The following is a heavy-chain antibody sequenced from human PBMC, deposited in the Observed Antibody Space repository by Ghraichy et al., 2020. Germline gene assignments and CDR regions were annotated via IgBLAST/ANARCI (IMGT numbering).Heavy chain of an antibody. CDR3: ARDLITFGGVIGNWGYYFDY. J-gene: IGHJ4*02. D-gene: IGHD3-16*02. CDR2: INPSGGST. V-gene: IGHV1-46*01. Sequence: ASVKVSCKASGYTFTSYYMHWVRQAPGQGLEWMGIINPSGGSTSYAQKFQGRVTMTRDTSTSTVYMELSSLRSEDTAVYYCARDLITFGGVIGNWGYYFDYWGQGTLVTVSS. CDR1: GYTFTSYY.